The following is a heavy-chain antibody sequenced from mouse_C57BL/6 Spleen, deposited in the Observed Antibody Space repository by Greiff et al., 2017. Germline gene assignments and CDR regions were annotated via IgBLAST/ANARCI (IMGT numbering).Heavy chain of an antibody. V-gene: IGHV1-64*01. CDR1: GYTFTSYW. D-gene: IGHD2-4*01. J-gene: IGHJ4*01. Sequence: VQLQQPGAELVKPGASVKLSCKASGYTFTSYWMHWVKQRPGQGLEWIGMIHPNSGSTNYNEKFKSKATLTVDNSSSTAYMQLSSLTSEDSAVYYCARRDDYGGWDYWGQGTSVTVSS. CDR2: IHPNSGST. CDR3: ARRDDYGGWDY.